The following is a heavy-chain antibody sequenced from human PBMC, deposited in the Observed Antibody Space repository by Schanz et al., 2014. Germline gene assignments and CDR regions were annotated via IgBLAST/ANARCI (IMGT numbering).Heavy chain of an antibody. CDR2: ISVYNHNK. D-gene: IGHD3-3*01. Sequence: QIQLVQSGPEVKKPGATVKASCKASGYIFINSGISWVRQAPGQGLEWMGWISVYNHNKEYDQKFQGGVAMATDTSTSAAYMTLTDLRSNDTTVYYCAVDRRFCDRDDLYDFDSWGQGTLVTVSS. V-gene: IGHV1-18*01. CDR3: AVDRRFCDRDDLYDFDS. CDR1: GYIFINSG. J-gene: IGHJ4*02.